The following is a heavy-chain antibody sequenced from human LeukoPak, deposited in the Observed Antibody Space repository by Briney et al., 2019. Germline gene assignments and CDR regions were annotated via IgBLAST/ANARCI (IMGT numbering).Heavy chain of an antibody. J-gene: IGHJ4*01. CDR3: ARGIDY. CDR2: FSGSGVST. V-gene: IGHV3-23*01. Sequence: GGSLRLSCAASGFTLRNYAMSWVRQAPGKGLEWVSAFSGSGVSTHYADSVKGRFTISRDTSKNMVFLQMNSLRVEDTAVYYCARGIDYWGRGTLVTVSS. CDR1: GFTLRNYA.